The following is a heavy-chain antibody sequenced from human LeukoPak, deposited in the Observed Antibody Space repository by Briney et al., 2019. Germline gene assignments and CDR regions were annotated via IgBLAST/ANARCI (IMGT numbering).Heavy chain of an antibody. V-gene: IGHV3-53*01. Sequence: GGSLRLSCAASGFTVSSNYMSWVRQAPGKGLEWVSVIYSGGSTYYADSVKGRFTISRDNSKNTLYLQMNSLKTEDTAVYYCTRDPGITIFGVILIPFDYWGQGTLVTVSS. J-gene: IGHJ4*02. D-gene: IGHD3-3*01. CDR2: IYSGGST. CDR1: GFTVSSNY. CDR3: TRDPGITIFGVILIPFDY.